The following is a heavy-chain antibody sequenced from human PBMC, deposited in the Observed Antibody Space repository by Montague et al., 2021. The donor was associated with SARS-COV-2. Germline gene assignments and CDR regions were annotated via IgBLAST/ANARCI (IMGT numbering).Heavy chain of an antibody. Sequence: SLRLSCAASGFTFSSYSMNWVRQAPGKGLEWVSYISSSSSTIYYADSVKGRFTISRDNVKNSLYLQMNSLRDEDTAVCYCARAPGIVALGTPAYFDYWGQGTLVTVSS. J-gene: IGHJ4*02. CDR1: GFTFSSYS. V-gene: IGHV3-48*02. CDR2: ISSSSSTI. CDR3: ARAPGIVALGTPAYFDY. D-gene: IGHD6-13*01.